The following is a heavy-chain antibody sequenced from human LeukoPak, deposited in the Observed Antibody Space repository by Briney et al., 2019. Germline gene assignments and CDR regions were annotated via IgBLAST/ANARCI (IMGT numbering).Heavy chain of an antibody. D-gene: IGHD3-22*01. CDR1: GYTFTGYY. V-gene: IGHV1-2*02. CDR3: AGVRDCDSSGYHPMDV. Sequence: ASVKVSCKASGYTFTGYYMHWVRQAPGQGLEWMGWINPNSGGTNYAQKFQGRVTMTRDTSISTAYMELSRLRSDDTAVYYCAGVRDCDSSGYHPMDVWGKGTTVTVSS. CDR2: INPNSGGT. J-gene: IGHJ6*03.